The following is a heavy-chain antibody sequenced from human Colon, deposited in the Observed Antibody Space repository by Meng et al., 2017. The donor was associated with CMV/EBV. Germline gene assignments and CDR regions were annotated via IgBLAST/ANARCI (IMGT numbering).Heavy chain of an antibody. CDR3: ARDVGVVGTRGVMDY. D-gene: IGHD2-15*01. J-gene: IGHJ4*02. CDR2: ISSDGTYT. V-gene: IGHV3-30*04. Sequence: GESLKISCAASGFNFNVHAMHWVRQAPGKGLECLAVISSDGTYTHHTDSVKGRFTISRDNSKKMLYLQMSSLKLDDTAVYFCARDVGVVGTRGVMDYWSQGTLVTVSS. CDR1: GFNFNVHA.